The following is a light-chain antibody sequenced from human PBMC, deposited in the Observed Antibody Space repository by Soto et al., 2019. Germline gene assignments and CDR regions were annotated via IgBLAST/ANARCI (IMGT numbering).Light chain of an antibody. CDR2: STS. Sequence: QTVVTQEPSLTVSPGGTVTLTCASSAGAVTSAYYTNWLQQKPGQAPRALIYSTSEKPSWTPARFSGSLLGGKAALTLSAAQPEDEADYYCLLYYGGAQVLFGGGTKVTVL. V-gene: IGLV7-43*01. CDR1: AGAVTSAYY. CDR3: LLYYGGAQVL. J-gene: IGLJ2*01.